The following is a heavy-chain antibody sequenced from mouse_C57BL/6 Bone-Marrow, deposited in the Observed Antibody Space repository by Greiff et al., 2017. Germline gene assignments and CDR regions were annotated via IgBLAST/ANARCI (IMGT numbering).Heavy chain of an antibody. Sequence: QVQLQQSGTELVKPGASVKLSCKASGYTFTSYWMHWVKQRPGQGLEWIGNINPSNGGTTYNEKFKSKATLTVDKSSSTAYMQLSSLTSEDSAVYYCARGRITTVVDPPDYWGQGTSVTVSS. CDR2: INPSNGGT. CDR1: GYTFTSYW. V-gene: IGHV1-53*01. CDR3: ARGRITTVVDPPDY. D-gene: IGHD1-1*01. J-gene: IGHJ4*01.